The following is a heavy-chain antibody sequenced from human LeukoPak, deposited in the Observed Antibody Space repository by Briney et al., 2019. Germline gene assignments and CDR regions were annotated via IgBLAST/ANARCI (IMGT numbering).Heavy chain of an antibody. V-gene: IGHV4-61*01. Sequence: SETLSLTCTVSGGSVSSGSYYWSWIQQPPGKGLEWIGYIYYSGSTNYNPSLKSRVTISVDTSKNQFSLKLSSVTAADTAVYYCARVHRKKWLQLNYFDYWGQGTLVTVSS. CDR3: ARVHRKKWLQLNYFDY. D-gene: IGHD5-24*01. CDR2: IYYSGST. J-gene: IGHJ4*02. CDR1: GGSVSSGSYY.